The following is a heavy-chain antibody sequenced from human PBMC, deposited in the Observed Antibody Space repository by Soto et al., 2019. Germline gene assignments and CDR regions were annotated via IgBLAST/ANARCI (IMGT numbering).Heavy chain of an antibody. V-gene: IGHV3-30-3*01. J-gene: IGHJ4*02. CDR3: AGARGYTYGFDS. CDR2: ISYDGSNK. CDR1: EFTFSSYA. Sequence: QVQLVESGGGVVQPGGSLRLSCAASEFTFSSYAMHWVRQAPGKGLEWLAFISYDGSNKYDADSVKGRFTISRDNSKDNLYLEMNSLRLGDTAVYYCAGARGYTYGFDSWGQGTLVTVSS. D-gene: IGHD5-18*01.